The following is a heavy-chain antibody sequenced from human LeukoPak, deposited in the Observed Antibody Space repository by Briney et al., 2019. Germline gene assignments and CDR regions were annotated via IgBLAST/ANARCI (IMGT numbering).Heavy chain of an antibody. Sequence: GASLKISCKGSGSRFTSYWIGRVRQMPGKGLEWMGIIYPGDSDTRYSPSFQGQVTISADKSISTAYRQWSSLKASGTAMYYCARHRYSGSYYVSDYWGQGTLVTVSS. CDR1: GSRFTSYW. J-gene: IGHJ4*02. V-gene: IGHV5-51*01. CDR3: ARHRYSGSYYVSDY. D-gene: IGHD1-26*01. CDR2: IYPGDSDT.